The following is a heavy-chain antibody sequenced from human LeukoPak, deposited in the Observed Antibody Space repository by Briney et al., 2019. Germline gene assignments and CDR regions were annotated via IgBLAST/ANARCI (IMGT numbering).Heavy chain of an antibody. CDR3: ATMTYSSYGLSAY. D-gene: IGHD5-12*01. CDR2: IISSFDKA. Sequence: SVKVSCKASGGTFSNYAINWVRQAPGQGLEWMGGIISSFDKANNSQRFQGRLTITADTSTSTAYMELSSLTSEDTALYFCATMTYSSYGLSAYWGQGTRVTVSS. J-gene: IGHJ4*02. V-gene: IGHV1-69*06. CDR1: GGTFSNYA.